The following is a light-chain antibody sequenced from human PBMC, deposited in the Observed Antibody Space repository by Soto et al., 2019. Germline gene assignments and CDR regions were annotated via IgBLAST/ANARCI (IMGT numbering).Light chain of an antibody. J-gene: IGKJ1*01. V-gene: IGKV1-5*03. CDR2: KAS. CDR3: QHYNSYSEA. Sequence: DIPLTQSHSTLSASALEGATLXWRASQTISSWLAWYQQKPGKAPKLLIYKASTLKSGIPSRFSGSGSGTEFTLTISSLQPDDFATYYCQHYNSYSEAFGQGTKVDIK. CDR1: QTISSW.